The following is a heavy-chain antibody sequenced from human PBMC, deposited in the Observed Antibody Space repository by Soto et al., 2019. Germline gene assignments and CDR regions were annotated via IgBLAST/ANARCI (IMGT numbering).Heavy chain of an antibody. V-gene: IGHV3-23*04. D-gene: IGHD5-12*01. J-gene: IGHJ4*02. CDR1: GLTFRASA. CDR2: ISGRGGST. Sequence: EVQLVESGGGLVQPGGSLRLSCAASGLTFRASAMSWVRQPPGKGLEWVSGISGRGGSTYYADSVTGRFTITRDSSRNTLYLQMSSLRAEDTAVYYCAKSRGDSWYLYYYDYWGQGTLVTVSS. CDR3: AKSRGDSWYLYYYDY.